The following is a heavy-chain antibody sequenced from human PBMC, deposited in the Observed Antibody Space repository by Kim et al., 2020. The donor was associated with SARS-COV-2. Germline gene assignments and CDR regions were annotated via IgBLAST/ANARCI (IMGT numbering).Heavy chain of an antibody. D-gene: IGHD3-3*01. Sequence: ASVKVSCKASGYTFTGYYMHWVRQAPGQGLEWMGWINPNSGGTNYAQKFQGRVTMTRDTSISTAYMELSRLRSDDTAVYYCARGGGITIFGVVIIPVETYYYYYGMDVWGQGTTVTVSS. CDR2: INPNSGGT. V-gene: IGHV1-2*02. J-gene: IGHJ6*02. CDR1: GYTFTGYY. CDR3: ARGGGITIFGVVIIPVETYYYYYGMDV.